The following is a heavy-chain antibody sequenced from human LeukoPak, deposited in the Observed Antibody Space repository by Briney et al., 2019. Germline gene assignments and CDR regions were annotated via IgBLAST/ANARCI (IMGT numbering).Heavy chain of an antibody. CDR2: IYYSGST. CDR1: GGSISSGDYY. Sequence: PSETLSLTCTVSGGSISSGDYYWSWIRQPPGKGLEWIGYIYYSGSTYYNPFLKSRVTISVDTSKNQLSLKLSSVTAADTAVYYCARLPQPEGYYYGMDVWGQGTTVTVSS. D-gene: IGHD2-2*01. CDR3: ARLPQPEGYYYGMDV. V-gene: IGHV4-30-4*01. J-gene: IGHJ6*02.